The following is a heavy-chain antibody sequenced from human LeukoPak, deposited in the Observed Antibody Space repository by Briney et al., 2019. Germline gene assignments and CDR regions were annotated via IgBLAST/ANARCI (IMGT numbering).Heavy chain of an antibody. CDR2: IYYSGST. D-gene: IGHD3-22*01. V-gene: IGHV4-39*07. J-gene: IGHJ4*02. CDR3: ARVGEGQVVVIRDLYYFDY. Sequence: PSETLSLTCTVSGGSISNSSYYWGWIRQPPGKGLEWIGSIYYSGSTYYNPSLKSRVTISVDTSKNQFSLKLSSVTAADTAVYYCARVGEGQVVVIRDLYYFDYWGQGTLVTVSS. CDR1: GGSISNSSYY.